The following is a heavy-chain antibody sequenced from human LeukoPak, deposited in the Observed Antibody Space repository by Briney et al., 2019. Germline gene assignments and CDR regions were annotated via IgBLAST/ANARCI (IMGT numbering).Heavy chain of an antibody. Sequence: SETLSLTCTVSGYSISSGYYWGWIRQPPGKGLEWIGSIYPSGSTYYYPSLKSRVTISVDTSNNQFSLKLTSVTAADTAVYYCARLVPPGWFDPWGQGTLVTVSS. CDR3: ARLVPPGWFDP. V-gene: IGHV4-38-2*02. J-gene: IGHJ5*02. CDR1: GYSISSGYY. CDR2: IYPSGST.